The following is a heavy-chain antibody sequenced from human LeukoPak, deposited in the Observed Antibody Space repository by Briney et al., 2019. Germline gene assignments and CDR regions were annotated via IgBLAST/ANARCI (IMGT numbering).Heavy chain of an antibody. D-gene: IGHD4-17*01. V-gene: IGHV5-51*01. Sequence: GESLKISCKGSGYSFTSYWIGWVRQMPGKGLEWMGIIYPGDSDTRYSPSFQGQVTISADKSISTAYLQWSSLKASDTAMYYCARHTLLYGDSRGGAFDIWGQGTMVTVSS. CDR3: ARHTLLYGDSRGGAFDI. J-gene: IGHJ3*02. CDR2: IYPGDSDT. CDR1: GYSFTSYW.